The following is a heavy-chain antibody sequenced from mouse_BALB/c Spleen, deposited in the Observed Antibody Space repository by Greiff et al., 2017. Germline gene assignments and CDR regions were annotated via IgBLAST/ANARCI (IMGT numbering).Heavy chain of an antibody. Sequence: DLVKPGASVKLSCKASVYTFTSYWINWIKQRPGQGLEWIGRIAPGSGSTYYNEMFKGKATLTVDTSSSTAYIQLSSLSSEDSAVYFCAGGNSFAYWGQGTLVTVSA. CDR1: VYTFTSYW. D-gene: IGHD2-1*01. CDR2: IAPGSGST. V-gene: IGHV1S41*01. J-gene: IGHJ3*01. CDR3: AGGNSFAY.